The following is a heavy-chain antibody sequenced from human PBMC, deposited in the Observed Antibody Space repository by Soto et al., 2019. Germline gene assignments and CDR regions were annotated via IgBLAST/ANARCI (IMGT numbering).Heavy chain of an antibody. CDR3: ARDFQTQNWFDP. V-gene: IGHV3-66*01. CDR2: IYTGGAT. J-gene: IGHJ5*02. Sequence: EVQLVESGGGLVQPGGSLRLSCVASGITVSTNYMSWVRQAPGKGLEWVAVIYTGGATYYADSVRGRFTISRDNSKNTLLLKMNNLRAEDTAMYYCARDFQTQNWFDPWGQGTLVTVSS. CDR1: GITVSTNY.